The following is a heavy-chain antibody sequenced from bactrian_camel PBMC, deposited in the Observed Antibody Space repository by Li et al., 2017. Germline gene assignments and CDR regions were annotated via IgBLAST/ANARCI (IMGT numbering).Heavy chain of an antibody. CDR2: IESDGIT. D-gene: IGHD7*01. CDR3: AAARPVEKGGRLYRQCGRIEYED. Sequence: HVQLVESGGGSVQAGGSLTLSCVASGSDYPHTPTGMAWFRQEAGKKREGVAAIESDGITKYSDSVKGRFTISQDKEKKLMYLQMSNLKPEDSATYYCAAARPVEKGGRLYRQCGRIEYEDWGQGTQVTVS. J-gene: IGHJ4*01. CDR1: GSDYPHTPTG. V-gene: IGHV3S53*01.